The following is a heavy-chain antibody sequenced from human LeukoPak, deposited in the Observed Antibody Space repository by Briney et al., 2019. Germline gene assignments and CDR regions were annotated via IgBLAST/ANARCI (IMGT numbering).Heavy chain of an antibody. Sequence: GGSLRLSCAASGFTFSSYAMSWVRQAPGKGLEWVSAISGSGGSTYYADSVKGRFTISRDNSKNTLYLQMNSLRAEDTAVYSCAKDVSDCSSTSYYRPQGYYYYGMDVWGQGSTVTVSS. V-gene: IGHV3-23*01. CDR1: GFTFSSYA. CDR3: AKDVSDCSSTSYYRPQGYYYYGMDV. CDR2: ISGSGGST. J-gene: IGHJ6*02. D-gene: IGHD2-2*02.